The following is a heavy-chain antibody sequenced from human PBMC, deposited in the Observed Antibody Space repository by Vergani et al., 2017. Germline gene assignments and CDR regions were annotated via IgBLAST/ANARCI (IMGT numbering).Heavy chain of an antibody. D-gene: IGHD2-2*01. CDR3: AKGVYCSSTSCYEGRGYYYGMGV. V-gene: IGHV3-23*01. CDR1: GFTFSSYA. J-gene: IGHJ6*02. Sequence: EVQLLESGGGLVQPGGSLRLSCAASGFTFSSYAMSWVRQVPGKGLEWVSGISGSGGNTYYANSVKGRFTISSDNSKNTLYLKMNSLRADDTAVYYCAKGVYCSSTSCYEGRGYYYGMGVWGQGTTVTFSS. CDR2: ISGSGGNT.